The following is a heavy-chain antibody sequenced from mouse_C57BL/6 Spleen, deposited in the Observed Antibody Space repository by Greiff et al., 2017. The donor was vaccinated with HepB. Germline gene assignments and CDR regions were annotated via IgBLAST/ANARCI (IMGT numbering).Heavy chain of an antibody. D-gene: IGHD1-1*01. CDR3: AGDYGSSSYAMGY. J-gene: IGHJ4*01. CDR2: ISDGGSYT. Sequence: EVKVVESGGGLVKPGGSLKLSCAASGFTFSSYAMSWVRQTQEKRLEWVATISDGGSYTYYPDNVKGRFTISRDNAKNNLYLQMSHLKSEDTAMYYCAGDYGSSSYAMGYWGERASVTVSS. V-gene: IGHV5-4*01. CDR1: GFTFSSYA.